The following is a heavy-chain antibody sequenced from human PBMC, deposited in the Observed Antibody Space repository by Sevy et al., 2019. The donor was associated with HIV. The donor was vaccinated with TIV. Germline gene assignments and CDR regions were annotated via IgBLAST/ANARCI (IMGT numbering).Heavy chain of an antibody. Sequence: GGSLRLSCAASGFTFSSYAMHRVRQAPGKGLEWVAVISYHGSNKYYADSVKGRFTISRDNSKNTLYLQMNSLRAEDTAVYYCARDQVPGPGEGYFDYWGQGTLVTVSS. CDR2: ISYHGSNK. V-gene: IGHV3-30-3*01. CDR3: ARDQVPGPGEGYFDY. CDR1: GFTFSSYA. D-gene: IGHD3-10*01. J-gene: IGHJ4*02.